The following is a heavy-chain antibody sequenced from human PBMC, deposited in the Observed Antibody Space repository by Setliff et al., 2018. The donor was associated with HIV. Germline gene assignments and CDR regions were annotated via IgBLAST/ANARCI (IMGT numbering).Heavy chain of an antibody. CDR2: INAGNGNT. Sequence: ASVKVSCKASGYTFTSYAMHWVRQAPGQRLEWMGWINAGNGNTKYSQKFQGRVTITRDTSASTAYMVLSSLRSEDTAVYYCALPYCGGGNCWSSASLPPAGWFDPWGQGTLVTVSS. CDR3: ALPYCGGGNCWSSASLPPAGWFDP. CDR1: GYTFTSYA. D-gene: IGHD2-15*01. V-gene: IGHV1-3*01. J-gene: IGHJ5*02.